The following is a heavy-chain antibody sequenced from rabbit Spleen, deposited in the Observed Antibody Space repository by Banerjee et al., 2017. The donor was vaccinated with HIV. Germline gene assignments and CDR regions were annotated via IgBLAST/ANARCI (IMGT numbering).Heavy chain of an antibody. CDR1: GFSFSDRDV. CDR2: IYAGSSGDT. CDR3: ARSYSGDWVFKL. V-gene: IGHV1S45*01. Sequence: QEQLEESGGGLVKPEGSLTLTCKASGFSFSDRDVMCWVRQAPGKGLEWIACIYAGSSGDTYYASWAKGRFTISKTSSTTVTLQMTSLTAADTATYFCARSYSGDWVFKLWGPGPWSPS. J-gene: IGHJ4*01. D-gene: IGHD4-1*01.